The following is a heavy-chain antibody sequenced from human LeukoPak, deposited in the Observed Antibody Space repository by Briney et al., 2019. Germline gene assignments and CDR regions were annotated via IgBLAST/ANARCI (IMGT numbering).Heavy chain of an antibody. D-gene: IGHD2/OR15-2a*01. CDR2: IYHSGST. V-gene: IGHV4-38-2*02. Sequence: SETLSLTCTVSGYSISSGYYWGWIRQPPGKGLEWIGCIYHSGSTYYNPSLKSRVTRSVDTYKSHFSLKLRSVTAADTAVNYCARRGFYFPFDYWGQGTLVTVSS. J-gene: IGHJ4*02. CDR3: ARRGFYFPFDY. CDR1: GYSISSGYY.